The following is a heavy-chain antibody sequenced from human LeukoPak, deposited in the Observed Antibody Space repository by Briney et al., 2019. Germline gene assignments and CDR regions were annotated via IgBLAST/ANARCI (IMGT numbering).Heavy chain of an antibody. J-gene: IGHJ4*02. CDR1: GFTFSSFA. Sequence: GGSLRLSCAASGFTFSSFAMHWVRQAPGKGLEWVAVISYDGSNMYYADSVKGRFTISRDNYINTLYLQMNSLRPEDMATFYCARGRETYNFDYWGQGTLVTVSS. CDR3: ARGRETYNFDY. V-gene: IGHV3-30*04. D-gene: IGHD5-18*01. CDR2: ISYDGSNM.